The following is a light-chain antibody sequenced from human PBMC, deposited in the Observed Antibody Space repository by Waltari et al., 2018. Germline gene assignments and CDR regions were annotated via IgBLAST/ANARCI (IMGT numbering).Light chain of an antibody. CDR2: KAH. CDR1: SGSLSTTSY. CDR3: ALYMGSGIWV. Sequence: QTVVTQEPSLSVSPGGTVTLTCALSSGSLSTTSYATWYQQTPGQAPRTLVYKAHARSSGVPARFSGSILGNTAALTITGAQADDESDYYCALYMGSGIWVFGGGTRLTVL. V-gene: IGLV8-61*01. J-gene: IGLJ3*02.